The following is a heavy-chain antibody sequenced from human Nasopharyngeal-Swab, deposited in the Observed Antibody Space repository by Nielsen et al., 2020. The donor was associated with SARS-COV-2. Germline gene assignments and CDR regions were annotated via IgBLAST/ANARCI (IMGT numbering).Heavy chain of an antibody. CDR2: IGRSGKTI. J-gene: IGHJ4*02. Sequence: GSLRLSCAASGFTFSSYDMNWIRQAPNKGLEWLSYIGRSGKTIYYADSVKGRFTISRDNAKNSLYLQMNNLRGDDTGVYYCARDQGSSWRLDSWGQGTLVTVSS. V-gene: IGHV3-48*03. D-gene: IGHD6-13*01. CDR1: GFTFSSYD. CDR3: ARDQGSSWRLDS.